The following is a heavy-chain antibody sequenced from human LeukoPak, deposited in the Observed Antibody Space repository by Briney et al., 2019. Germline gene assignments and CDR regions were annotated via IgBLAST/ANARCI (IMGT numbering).Heavy chain of an antibody. CDR3: ARQYCSGGSCYIGY. CDR2: IYHSGST. Sequence: SSETLSLTCAVSGYSIRSGYYWGWIRQPPGNGLEWIGRIYHSGSTYYNPSLKSRLTISVDTSKNQFSQKLSSVTAADTAVYYCARQYCSGGSCYIGYWGQGTLVTVSS. CDR1: GYSIRSGYY. D-gene: IGHD2-15*01. V-gene: IGHV4-38-2*01. J-gene: IGHJ4*02.